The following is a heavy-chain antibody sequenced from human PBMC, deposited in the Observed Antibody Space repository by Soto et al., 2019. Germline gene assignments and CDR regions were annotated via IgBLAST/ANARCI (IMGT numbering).Heavy chain of an antibody. CDR1: GFTFSSYG. Sequence: QVQLVESGGGVVQPGRSLRLSCAASGFTFSSYGMHWVRQAPGKGLEWVAVISYDGSNKYYADSVKGRFTISRDNSKNTLYLQMNSLRAEDTAVYYCAGEYYDILTGRRAYYYYGMDVW. J-gene: IGHJ6*01. V-gene: IGHV3-30*03. CDR3: AGEYYDILTGRRAYYYYGMDV. D-gene: IGHD3-9*01. CDR2: ISYDGSNK.